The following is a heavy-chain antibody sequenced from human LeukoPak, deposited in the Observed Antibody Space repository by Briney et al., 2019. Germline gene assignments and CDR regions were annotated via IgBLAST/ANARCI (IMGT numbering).Heavy chain of an antibody. J-gene: IGHJ4*02. CDR2: IKGDESAR. V-gene: IGHV3-7*01. Sequence: RSLRLSSPAPRFTFTTYWMAWVRPAPGKGLEWVANIKGDESARHQADSVKGRFTISRDNTQNSVYLQMSSLRGEDTAVYYCARDVVGSLDYWGQGTLVTVSS. CDR3: ARDVVGSLDY. D-gene: IGHD1-26*01. CDR1: RFTFTTYW.